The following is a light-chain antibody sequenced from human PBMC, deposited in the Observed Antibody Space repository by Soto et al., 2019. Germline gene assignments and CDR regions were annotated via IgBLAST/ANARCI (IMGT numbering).Light chain of an antibody. CDR3: QYLNGAPTIT. V-gene: IGKV1-9*01. Sequence: DIQLTQSPSILSASVGDRVTLTCRASQDVSDFLAWYQHPPGKAPNLLIYGGYTLQSGVPSRFSGSGSGTEFCLTITGLQPEDFVTYYCQYLNGAPTITFGQGTRLEIK. CDR1: QDVSDF. CDR2: GGY. J-gene: IGKJ5*01.